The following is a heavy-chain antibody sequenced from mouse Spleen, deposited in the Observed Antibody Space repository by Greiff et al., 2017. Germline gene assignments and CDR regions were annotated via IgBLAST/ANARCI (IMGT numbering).Heavy chain of an antibody. Sequence: EVQRVESGGDLVKPGGSLKLSCAASGFTFSSYGMSWVRQTPDKRLEWVATISSGGSYTYYPDSVKGRFTISRDNAKNTLYLQMSSLKSEDTAMYYCARRGLYWYFDVWGTGTTVTVSS. CDR3: ARRGLYWYFDV. CDR1: GFTFSSYG. CDR2: ISSGGSYT. V-gene: IGHV5-6*01. J-gene: IGHJ1*03. D-gene: IGHD3-3*01.